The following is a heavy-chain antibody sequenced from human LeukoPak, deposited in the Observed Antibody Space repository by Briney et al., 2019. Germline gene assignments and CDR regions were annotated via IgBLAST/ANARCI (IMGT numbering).Heavy chain of an antibody. J-gene: IGHJ4*02. Sequence: GGSLRLSCAASGFTFSSYWMSWVRQAPGKGLEWVSAISGSGGSTYYADSVKGRFTISRDNSKNTLYLQMNSLRAEDTAVYYCAKDPAYYYDSSGYYLDYWGQGTLVTVSS. V-gene: IGHV3-23*01. CDR3: AKDPAYYYDSSGYYLDY. D-gene: IGHD3-22*01. CDR2: ISGSGGST. CDR1: GFTFSSYW.